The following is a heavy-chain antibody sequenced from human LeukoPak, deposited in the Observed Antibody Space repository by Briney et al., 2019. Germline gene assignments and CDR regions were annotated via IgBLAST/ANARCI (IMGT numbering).Heavy chain of an antibody. CDR2: ISRSSSTI. CDR1: GFTFSSYS. Sequence: PGGSLRLSCAASGFTFSSYSMNWVRQAPGKGLEWVSYISRSSSTIYYADSVKGRFTISKDNAKNSLYLQMNSLRPEDTAASYCARVPSPSQLLNPFTWFDPWCQGNLLTVSS. CDR3: ARVPSPSQLLNPFTWFDP. D-gene: IGHD2-2*01. V-gene: IGHV3-48*01. J-gene: IGHJ5*02.